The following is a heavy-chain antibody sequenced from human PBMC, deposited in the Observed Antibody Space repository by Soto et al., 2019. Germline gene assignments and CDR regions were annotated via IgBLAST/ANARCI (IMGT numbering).Heavy chain of an antibody. CDR1: RFNFSGSA. CDR2: IRSKSNSYAT. Sequence: GGSLRLSCAASRFNFSGSALHWVRPGSGKGLEGVGRIRSKSNSYATAYAASVKSRLTTSSDYSKNTAYLQMNSLKTEETAVYYCTPNVTATVGWFDPWGQGTLVTSPQ. V-gene: IGHV3-73*01. CDR3: TPNVTATVGWFDP. D-gene: IGHD1-20*01. J-gene: IGHJ5*02.